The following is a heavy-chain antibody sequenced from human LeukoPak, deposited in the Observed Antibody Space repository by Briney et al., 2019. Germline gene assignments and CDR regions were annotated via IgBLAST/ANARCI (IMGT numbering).Heavy chain of an antibody. J-gene: IGHJ4*02. Sequence: SETLSLTCAVSDYSINSGHYWGWIRQPPGKGLEWFGSIYHSGRTYYNPSLKSRVTTSVDTSKNQFSLKLTSVTAADTAVYYCARHASPDIVIVPAATFDYWGQGTLVTVSS. V-gene: IGHV4-38-2*01. CDR3: ARHASPDIVIVPAATFDY. D-gene: IGHD2-2*01. CDR1: DYSINSGHY. CDR2: IYHSGRT.